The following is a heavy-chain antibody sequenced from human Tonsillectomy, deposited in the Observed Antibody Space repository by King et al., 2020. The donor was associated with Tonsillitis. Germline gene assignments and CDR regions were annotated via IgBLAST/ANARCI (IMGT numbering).Heavy chain of an antibody. Sequence: VQLVESGGGVVQPGRSLRLSCAASRFTFSRNGMHWVRQAPGKGLEWVAVISYDGSDKYYADSVKGRFTVSRDNSKNTLYLQMNSLRAEDTAVYYCAKAPSDILTTFDYWGQGTLVTVSS. CDR1: RFTFSRNG. J-gene: IGHJ4*02. CDR3: AKAPSDILTTFDY. D-gene: IGHD3-9*01. CDR2: ISYDGSDK. V-gene: IGHV3-30*18.